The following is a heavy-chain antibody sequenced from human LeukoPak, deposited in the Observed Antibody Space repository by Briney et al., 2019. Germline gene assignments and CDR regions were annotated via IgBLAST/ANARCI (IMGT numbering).Heavy chain of an antibody. D-gene: IGHD1-1*01. V-gene: IGHV3-23*01. J-gene: IGHJ6*03. Sequence: GGSLRLSCAASGFTFSSYAMTWVRQVPGKGLEWVSTVIGSGGSANYADSVRGRFTISRDNSKNTVYLQMNSLGAEDTAVYYCARDQRGYLYYMDVWGKGITVTISS. CDR3: ARDQRGYLYYMDV. CDR1: GFTFSSYA. CDR2: VIGSGGSA.